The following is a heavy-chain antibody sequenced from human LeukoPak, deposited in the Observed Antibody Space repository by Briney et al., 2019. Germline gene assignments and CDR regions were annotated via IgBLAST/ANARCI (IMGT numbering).Heavy chain of an antibody. CDR3: ARAGDWVVPAALDY. D-gene: IGHD2-2*01. Sequence: ASVKVSCKASGSTFTGYYMHWVRQAPGQGLEWMGWINPNSGGTNYAQKFQGRVTMTRDTSISTAYMELSRLRSDDTAVYYCARAGDWVVPAALDYWGQGTLVTVSS. J-gene: IGHJ4*02. V-gene: IGHV1-2*02. CDR2: INPNSGGT. CDR1: GSTFTGYY.